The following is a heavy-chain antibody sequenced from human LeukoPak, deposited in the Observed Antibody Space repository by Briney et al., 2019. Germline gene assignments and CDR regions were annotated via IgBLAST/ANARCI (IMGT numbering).Heavy chain of an antibody. Sequence: TSETLSLTCTVSGGSISRYYWSWIRQPPGKGLEWIGYIYYSGSTNYNPSLKSRVTISVDTSKNQFSLKLSSVTAADTAVYYCARERIAAAGLVDYWGQGTLVTVSS. D-gene: IGHD6-13*01. CDR3: ARERIAAAGLVDY. CDR1: GGSISRYY. CDR2: IYYSGST. J-gene: IGHJ4*02. V-gene: IGHV4-59*01.